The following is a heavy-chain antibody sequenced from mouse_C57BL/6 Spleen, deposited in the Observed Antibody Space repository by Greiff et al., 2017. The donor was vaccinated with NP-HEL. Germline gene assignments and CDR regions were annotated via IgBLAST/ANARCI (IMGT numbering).Heavy chain of an antibody. V-gene: IGHV1-82*01. D-gene: IGHD1-1*02. Sequence: VQLQQSGPELVKPGASVKIFCKASGYAFSSSWMNWVKQRPGKGLEWIGRIYPGDGDTNYNGKFKGKATLTADKSSSTAYMQLSSLTSEDSAVYFCARRGGDYWGQGTTLTVSS. CDR2: IYPGDGDT. CDR3: ARRGGDY. J-gene: IGHJ2*01. CDR1: GYAFSSSW.